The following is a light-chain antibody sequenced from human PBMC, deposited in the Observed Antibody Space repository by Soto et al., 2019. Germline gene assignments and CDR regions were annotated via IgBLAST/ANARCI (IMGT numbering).Light chain of an antibody. Sequence: EIVLTQSPATLSLSPGERATLSCRASQSIGSYLAWYQHKLGQPPRLLIYDASNRATGIPATFSGSGGCAEYSPPISSLEPEDFAVYYCQQRSTWPPFSFGHGTKVDI. CDR3: QQRSTWPPFS. CDR1: QSIGSY. V-gene: IGKV3-11*01. CDR2: DAS. J-gene: IGKJ3*01.